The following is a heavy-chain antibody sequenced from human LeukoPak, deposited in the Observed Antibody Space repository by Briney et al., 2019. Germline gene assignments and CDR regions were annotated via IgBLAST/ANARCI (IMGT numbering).Heavy chain of an antibody. V-gene: IGHV3-7*01. Sequence: QSGGSLRLSCAASGFTFSRFWMSWVRQAPGKGLEWVANIKQDGSEKNYVDSVKGRFTISRDNAKNSLYLQMNSLRAEDTALYYCARDSTGYGYEEWCWGQGTLVTVSS. D-gene: IGHD5-18*01. CDR1: GFTFSRFW. J-gene: IGHJ4*02. CDR3: ARDSTGYGYEEWC. CDR2: IKQDGSEK.